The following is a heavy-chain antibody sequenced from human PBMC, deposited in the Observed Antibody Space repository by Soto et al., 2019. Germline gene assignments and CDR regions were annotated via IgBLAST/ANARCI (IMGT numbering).Heavy chain of an antibody. J-gene: IGHJ4*03. Sequence: GGSLRLSCAAFGFIFTNPALSWVRQAPGKGLEWVSTISGSGGSTYYADSVKGRFTISRDSSKNTLYLQMNSLRADDTALYYCARTYSTSLRYFDYWGQGTLVTVSS. CDR1: GFIFTNPA. CDR2: ISGSGGST. V-gene: IGHV3-23*01. D-gene: IGHD5-18*01. CDR3: ARTYSTSLRYFDY.